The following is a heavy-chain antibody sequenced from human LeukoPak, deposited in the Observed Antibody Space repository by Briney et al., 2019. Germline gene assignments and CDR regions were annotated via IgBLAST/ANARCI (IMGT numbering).Heavy chain of an antibody. CDR2: INHSGST. CDR1: GGSFSGYY. Sequence: NPSETLSLTCAVYGGSFSGYYWSWIRQPPGKGLEWIGEINHSGSTNYNPSLKSRVTISVDTSKNQFSLKLSSVTAADTAVYYCARVDSDGPGSYYRYYYYGMDVWGQGTTVTVSS. D-gene: IGHD3-10*01. CDR3: ARVDSDGPGSYYRYYYYGMDV. J-gene: IGHJ6*02. V-gene: IGHV4-34*01.